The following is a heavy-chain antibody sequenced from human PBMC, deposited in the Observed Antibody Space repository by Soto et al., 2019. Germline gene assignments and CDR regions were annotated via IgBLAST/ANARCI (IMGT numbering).Heavy chain of an antibody. V-gene: IGHV4-59*08. J-gene: IGHJ4*02. CDR1: GGSISSYY. Sequence: QVQLQESGPGLVKPSETLSLTCTVSGGSISSYYWSWIRQPPGKGLEWIGYIYYSGSTNYNPSLKSRVTISLDTSKNPFSLKLSSVTAADTAVYYCARQGRGTGTGGDYWGQGTLVTVSS. D-gene: IGHD1-1*01. CDR2: IYYSGST. CDR3: ARQGRGTGTGGDY.